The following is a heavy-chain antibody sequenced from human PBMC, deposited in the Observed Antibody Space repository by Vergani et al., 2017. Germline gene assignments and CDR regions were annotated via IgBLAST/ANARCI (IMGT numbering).Heavy chain of an antibody. Sequence: QLQLQESGPGLVKPSETLSLTCTVSGDSISSSSYYWGWIRQPPGKGLEWIGSIYYSGSTYYNPSLKSRVTISVDTSKNQFSLKLSSVTAADTAVYYCARWPTGGYCSSTSCRGTVYFDYWGQGTLVTVSS. CDR2: IYYSGST. CDR1: GDSISSSSYY. J-gene: IGHJ4*02. CDR3: ARWPTGGYCSSTSCRGTVYFDY. V-gene: IGHV4-39*01. D-gene: IGHD2-2*01.